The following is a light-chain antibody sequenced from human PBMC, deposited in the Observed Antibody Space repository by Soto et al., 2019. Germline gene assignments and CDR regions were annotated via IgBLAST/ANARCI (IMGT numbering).Light chain of an antibody. J-gene: IGLJ3*02. V-gene: IGLV2-8*01. CDR2: EVT. CDR3: SSYAASNNFYFV. CDR1: SSDVGGYNY. Sequence: QSVLTQPPSASGSPGQSVTISCTGTSSDVGGYNYVSWYQQYPGRAPKLMIYEVTKRSSGVPDRFSGSKPGNTASLTVSGLQAEDEADYYCSSYAASNNFYFVFGGGTKVTVL.